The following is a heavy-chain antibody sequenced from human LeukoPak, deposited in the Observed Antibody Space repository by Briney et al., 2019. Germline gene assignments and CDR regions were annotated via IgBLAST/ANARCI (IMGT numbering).Heavy chain of an antibody. V-gene: IGHV4-59*01. Sequence: PSETLSLTCTVSGGSISGYYWSWVRQPPGKGLEWIGYIYYSGSTNYNPSLKSRVTISVDTSKNQFSLKLSSVTAADTAVYYCARLDYGDYVTVDYWGQGTLVTVSS. CDR2: IYYSGST. J-gene: IGHJ4*02. CDR1: GGSISGYY. CDR3: ARLDYGDYVTVDY. D-gene: IGHD4-17*01.